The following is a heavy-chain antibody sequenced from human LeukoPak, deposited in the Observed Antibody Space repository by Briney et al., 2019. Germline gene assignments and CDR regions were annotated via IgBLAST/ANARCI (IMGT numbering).Heavy chain of an antibody. J-gene: IGHJ4*02. CDR3: ARGPMGDDYYDSSGYYSNYFDY. CDR1: GYTFTGYY. CDR2: INPNSGGA. D-gene: IGHD3-22*01. Sequence: ASVKLSCKASGYTFTGYYMHWLRQAAGQGLEWMGWINPNSGGANYPQKFQVRVTMTRDTSISRAYMELSRLMYDDTAVYYGARGPMGDDYYDSSGYYSNYFDYWGQGTLVTVSS. V-gene: IGHV1-2*02.